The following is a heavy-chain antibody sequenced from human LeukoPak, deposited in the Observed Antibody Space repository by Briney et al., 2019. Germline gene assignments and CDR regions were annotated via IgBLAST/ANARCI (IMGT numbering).Heavy chain of an antibody. V-gene: IGHV3-30*01. Sequence: PGGSLRLSCAASGFTFSSYAMHWVRQAPGKGLEWVAVISYDGGNKYYADSVKGRFTISRDNSKNTLYLQMNSLRAEDTAVYYCARDYYDSSGCYFWGQGTLVTVSS. CDR1: GFTFSSYA. CDR3: ARDYYDSSGCYF. CDR2: ISYDGGNK. D-gene: IGHD3-22*01. J-gene: IGHJ4*02.